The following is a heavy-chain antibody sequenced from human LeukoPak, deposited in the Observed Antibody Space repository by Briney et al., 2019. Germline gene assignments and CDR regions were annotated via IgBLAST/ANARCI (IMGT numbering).Heavy chain of an antibody. CDR2: IKQDGSEK. CDR1: GFTFSSYW. J-gene: IGHJ4*02. V-gene: IGHV3-7*03. D-gene: IGHD3-22*01. CDR3: ARHPDEYYDSSGYIDY. Sequence: PGGSLRLSCAASGFTFSSYWMSWVRQAPGKGLEWVANIKQDGSEKYYVDSVKGRFTISRDNAKNSLYLQMNSLRAEDTAVYYCARHPDEYYDSSGYIDYWGQGTLVTVSS.